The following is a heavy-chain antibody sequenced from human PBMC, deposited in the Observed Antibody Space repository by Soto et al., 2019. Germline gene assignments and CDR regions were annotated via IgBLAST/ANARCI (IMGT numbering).Heavy chain of an antibody. CDR3: VANWYHHNYYMDA. D-gene: IGHD6-13*01. V-gene: IGHV3-23*01. J-gene: IGHJ6*03. CDR1: VFRFSAYA. Sequence: DVQLLESGGGLVQPGGSLRLACAVSVFRFSAYAMTWVRQAPGKGLEWVSTISNSGDETYYADSVNGRFIGSRENSASTLYLQMNSLRVEDTAIYHCVANWYHHNYYMDAWGQGATVTVSS. CDR2: ISNSGDET.